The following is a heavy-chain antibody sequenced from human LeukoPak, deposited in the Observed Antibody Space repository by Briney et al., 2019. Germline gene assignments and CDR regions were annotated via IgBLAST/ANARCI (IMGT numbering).Heavy chain of an antibody. V-gene: IGHV3-23*01. CDR1: GFTFSTYD. CDR3: AKGLGVVIVFLLFDS. J-gene: IGHJ4*02. CDR2: FSSSGDIT. D-gene: IGHD3-3*01. Sequence: GGSLRLSCAASGFTFSTYDISWVRQAPGQGLEWVSTFSSSGDITYYADPVKGRFTISRDNSKNTVYLQMNSLRAEDTALYYCAKGLGVVIVFLLFDSWGQGTLVTVSS.